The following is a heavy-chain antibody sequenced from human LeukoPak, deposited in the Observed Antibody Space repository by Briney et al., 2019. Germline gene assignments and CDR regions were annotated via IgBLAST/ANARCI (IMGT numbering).Heavy chain of an antibody. CDR3: AGCSSTSCSYYYYYIDV. V-gene: IGHV1-46*01. CDR2: INPSGGST. D-gene: IGHD2-2*01. CDR1: GYTFTSYY. J-gene: IGHJ6*03. Sequence: ASVKVSCKASGYTFTSYYMHWVRQAPGQGLEWMGIINPSGGSTSYAQKFQGRVTMTRDMSTSTVYMELSSLRSEDTAVYYCAGCSSTSCSYYYYYIDVWGKGTTVTVSS.